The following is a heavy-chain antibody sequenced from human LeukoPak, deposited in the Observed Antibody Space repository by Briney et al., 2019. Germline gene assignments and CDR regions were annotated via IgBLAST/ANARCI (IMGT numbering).Heavy chain of an antibody. CDR1: GGSISSSSYY. V-gene: IGHV4-39*07. Sequence: SETLSLTCIVSGGSISSSSYYWGWIRQTPGKGLEWIGSIYYSGSTYYNPSLKSRVTISVDTSKNQFSLKLSSVTAADTAVYYCARVSGQQLIYRMDVWGQGTTVTVSS. J-gene: IGHJ6*02. D-gene: IGHD6-13*01. CDR3: ARVSGQQLIYRMDV. CDR2: IYYSGST.